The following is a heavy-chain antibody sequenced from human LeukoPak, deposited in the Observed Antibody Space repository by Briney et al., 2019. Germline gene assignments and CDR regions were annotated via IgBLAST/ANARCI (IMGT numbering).Heavy chain of an antibody. CDR3: ARRDNYYDSSGYWFY. Sequence: PSETLSLTCTVSGGSISSYYWSWIRQPPGKGLEWIGYIYYSGSTNYNPSLKSRATISVDTSKNQFSLKLSSVTAADTAVYYCARRDNYYDSSGYWFYWGQGTLVTVSS. CDR2: IYYSGST. D-gene: IGHD3-22*01. J-gene: IGHJ4*02. V-gene: IGHV4-59*08. CDR1: GGSISSYY.